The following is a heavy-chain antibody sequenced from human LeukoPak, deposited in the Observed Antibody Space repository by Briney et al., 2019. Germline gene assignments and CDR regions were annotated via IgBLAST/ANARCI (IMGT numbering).Heavy chain of an antibody. J-gene: IGHJ4*02. CDR2: IIPILGIA. CDR1: GYTFTSYA. V-gene: IGHV1-69*04. Sequence: SVKVSCKASGYTFTSYAISWVRQAPGQGLEWMGRIIPILGIANYAQKFQGRVTITADKSASTAYMELSSLRSEDTAVYYCARSRWAVVTVYPFDYWGQGTLVTVSS. CDR3: ARSRWAVVTVYPFDY. D-gene: IGHD2-21*02.